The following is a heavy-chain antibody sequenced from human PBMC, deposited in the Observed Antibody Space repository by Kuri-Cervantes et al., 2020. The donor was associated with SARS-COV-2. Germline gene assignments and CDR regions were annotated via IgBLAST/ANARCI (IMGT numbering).Heavy chain of an antibody. Sequence: GGSLRLSCSASGFNYLNYAIHWVRQAPGTGLEWVAVVSYNGTNKYYADSVKGRFTISRDNSRNIVYLQMNSLRAEDTAVYYCAKSKLLWFGELLHTIDYWGQGTLVTVSS. V-gene: IGHV3-30-3*02. CDR1: GFNYLNYA. J-gene: IGHJ4*02. CDR3: AKSKLLWFGELLHTIDY. D-gene: IGHD3-10*01. CDR2: VSYNGTNK.